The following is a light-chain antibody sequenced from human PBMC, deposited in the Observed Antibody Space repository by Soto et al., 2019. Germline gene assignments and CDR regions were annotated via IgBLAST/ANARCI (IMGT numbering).Light chain of an antibody. Sequence: ERGSRSSTAHQNVSSSYLAWYQQKPGQAPRLLIYGASSRATGIPDRFSGSGSGTHLTLTVSRLGPPAFALYHCQQYRSPPLITCRPGTKVDI. CDR2: GAS. CDR1: QNVSSSY. J-gene: IGKJ3*01. CDR3: QQYRSPPLIT. V-gene: IGKV3-20*01.